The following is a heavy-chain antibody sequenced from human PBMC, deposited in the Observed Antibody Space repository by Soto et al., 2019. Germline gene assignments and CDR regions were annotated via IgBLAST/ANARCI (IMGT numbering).Heavy chain of an antibody. J-gene: IGHJ6*02. CDR1: GFTFSSYG. D-gene: IGHD3-3*01. V-gene: IGHV3-30*18. CDR3: AKIVAGDYDFWSGYYSYGMDV. Sequence: GGSLRLSCAASGFTFSSYGMHWVRQAPGKGLEWVAVISYDGSNKYYADSVKGRFTISRDNSKNTLYPQMNSLRAEDTAVYYCAKIVAGDYDFWSGYYSYGMDVWGQGTTVTVSS. CDR2: ISYDGSNK.